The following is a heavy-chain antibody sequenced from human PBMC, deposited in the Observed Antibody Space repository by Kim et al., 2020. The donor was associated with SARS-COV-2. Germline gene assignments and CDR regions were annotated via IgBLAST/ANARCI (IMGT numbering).Heavy chain of an antibody. CDR3: ARDGTAGGYYYYYGMDV. D-gene: IGHD1-1*01. J-gene: IGHJ6*02. V-gene: IGHV1-69*04. Sequence: FQGRVTITADKSTSTAYMELSSLRSEDTAVYYCARDGTAGGYYYYYGMDVWGQGTTVTVSS.